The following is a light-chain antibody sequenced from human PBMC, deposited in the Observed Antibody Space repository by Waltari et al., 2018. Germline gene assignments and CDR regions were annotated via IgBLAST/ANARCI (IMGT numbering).Light chain of an antibody. CDR1: QSIGSS. J-gene: IGKJ2*01. V-gene: IGKV3-20*01. CDR3: QQYGSSPFT. Sequence: ETVVTQSPATLSMSPGERATLSCRTSQSIGSSLAWYQQRPGQAPRLLIYRASTRATGIPDRFSGSGSGTDFTLTVSRLEPEDFAVYYCQQYGSSPFTFGLGTKVEIK. CDR2: RAS.